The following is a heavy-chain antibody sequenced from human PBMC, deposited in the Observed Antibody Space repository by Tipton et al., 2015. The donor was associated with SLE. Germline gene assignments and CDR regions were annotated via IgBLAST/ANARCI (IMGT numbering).Heavy chain of an antibody. J-gene: IGHJ3*02. D-gene: IGHD6-13*01. CDR3: ARHFSSRDAFDI. Sequence: GHVTISADKSISTAYLQWSNLKASDTAMYYCARHFSSRDAFDIWGQGTMVTVSS. V-gene: IGHV5-10-1*01.